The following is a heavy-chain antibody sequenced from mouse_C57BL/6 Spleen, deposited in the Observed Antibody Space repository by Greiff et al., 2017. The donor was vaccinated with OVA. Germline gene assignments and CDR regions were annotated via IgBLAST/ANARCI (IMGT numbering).Heavy chain of an antibody. Sequence: VQLQQSGPELVKPGASVKISCKASGYAFSSSWMNWVKQRPGKGLEWIGRIYPGEGDTNYNGKFKGKATLTADKSSSTAYMQLSSLTSEDSAVYFCARLGNYLAWFAYWGQGTLVTVSA. D-gene: IGHD2-1*01. CDR2: IYPGEGDT. J-gene: IGHJ3*01. V-gene: IGHV1-82*01. CDR1: GYAFSSSW. CDR3: ARLGNYLAWFAY.